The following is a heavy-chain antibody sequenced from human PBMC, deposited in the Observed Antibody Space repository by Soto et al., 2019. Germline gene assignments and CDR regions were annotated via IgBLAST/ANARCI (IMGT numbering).Heavy chain of an antibody. CDR1: GGTFSSYA. CDR3: ARDNADSLRGQTYYYDSSGYYYYYGMDV. D-gene: IGHD3-22*01. CDR2: IIPIFGTA. V-gene: IGHV1-69*06. J-gene: IGHJ6*02. Sequence: SVKFSCKASGGTFSSYAISWVRQAPGQGLEWMGGIIPIFGTANYAQKFQGRVTITADKSTSTAYMELSSLRSEDTAVYYCARDNADSLRGQTYYYDSSGYYYYYGMDVWGQGTTVTVSS.